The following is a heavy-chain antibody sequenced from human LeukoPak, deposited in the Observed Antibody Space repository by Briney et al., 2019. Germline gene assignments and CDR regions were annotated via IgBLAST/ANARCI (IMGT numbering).Heavy chain of an antibody. Sequence: GAPVKVSCKASGYTSTTYEIIWVRQAPGQGLEWMGWINTRNGNANYAHQLQGRVTMTTDTSASTSYMELASLRFDDTAIYYCARNHLGLGLWGQGTLVTVSS. J-gene: IGHJ4*02. V-gene: IGHV1-18*01. CDR3: ARNHLGLGL. CDR1: GYTSTTYE. D-gene: IGHD3-16*01. CDR2: INTRNGNA.